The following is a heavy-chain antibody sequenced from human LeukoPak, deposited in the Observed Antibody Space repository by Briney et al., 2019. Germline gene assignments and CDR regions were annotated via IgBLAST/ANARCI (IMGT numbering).Heavy chain of an antibody. J-gene: IGHJ4*02. CDR2: ISGSSGST. CDR3: AKDSFTMVQGLADY. Sequence: GGSLRLSCAASGFTFSSYAMSWVRQAPGKGLEWVSAISGSSGSTYYADSVKGRFTISRDNSKNTLYLQMNSLRAEDTAVYYCAKDSFTMVQGLADYWGQGALVTVSS. V-gene: IGHV3-23*01. CDR1: GFTFSSYA. D-gene: IGHD3-10*01.